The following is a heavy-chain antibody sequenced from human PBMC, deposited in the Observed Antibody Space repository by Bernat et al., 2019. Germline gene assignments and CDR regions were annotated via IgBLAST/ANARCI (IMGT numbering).Heavy chain of an antibody. D-gene: IGHD2-15*01. J-gene: IGHJ5*02. Sequence: LLVQSGAEVKKPGASVRVSCQASDFTFLTNGISWVRLAPGQGLEWMGWINGHNGDTKYAERFLGRVTMTTDRSTSTVYMELRSLTADDTAVYYCARDRRSGGAGSAWWNNWFDPWGQGTLVTVSS. CDR3: ARDRRSGGAGSAWWNNWFDP. CDR2: INGHNGDT. V-gene: IGHV1-18*01. CDR1: DFTFLTNG.